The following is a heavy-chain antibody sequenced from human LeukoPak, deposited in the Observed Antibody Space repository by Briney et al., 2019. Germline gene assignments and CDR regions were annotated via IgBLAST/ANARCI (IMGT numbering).Heavy chain of an antibody. D-gene: IGHD3-22*01. J-gene: IGHJ4*02. CDR2: ISSSDSTI. CDR1: GFTFSAYE. V-gene: IGHV3-48*03. CDR3: AREMDYYDSRPIDY. Sequence: GGSLRLSCAASGFTFSAYEMNWVRQAPGKGLEWVSYISSSDSTIYYADSVKGRFTISRDNAKNSLYLQMNSLRTEDTAVYYCAREMDYYDSRPIDYWGQGTLVTVSS.